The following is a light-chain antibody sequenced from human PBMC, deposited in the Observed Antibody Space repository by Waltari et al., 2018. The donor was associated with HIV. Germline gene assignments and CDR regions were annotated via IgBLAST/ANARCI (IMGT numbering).Light chain of an antibody. J-gene: IGLJ3*02. V-gene: IGLV1-47*01. CDR1: SSNIGRNY. CDR3: AVWDDSLSGPV. Sequence: QSVLTQPPSASGTPGQRVTISCSGSSSNIGRNYVYWYQQYPRRTPKFLIYRNDQRPSGVPDLFSGSKSGTSASLAISGLRSEDEAHYYCAVWDDSLSGPVFGGGTKLTVL. CDR2: RND.